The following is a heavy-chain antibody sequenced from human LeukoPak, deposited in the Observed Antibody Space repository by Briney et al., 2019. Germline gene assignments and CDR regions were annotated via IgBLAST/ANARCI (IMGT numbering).Heavy chain of an antibody. Sequence: PGRSLRLSCAASGFTFSSYAMHWVRQAPGKGLEWVAVISYDGSNKYYADSVKGRFTISRDNSKNTLYLQMNSLRAEDTAVYYCARDGPMPPNTYYDILTGYWSNNLQSALYDYWGQGTLVTVSP. CDR3: ARDGPMPPNTYYDILTGYWSNNLQSALYDY. CDR1: GFTFSSYA. CDR2: ISYDGSNK. J-gene: IGHJ4*02. D-gene: IGHD3-9*01. V-gene: IGHV3-30-3*01.